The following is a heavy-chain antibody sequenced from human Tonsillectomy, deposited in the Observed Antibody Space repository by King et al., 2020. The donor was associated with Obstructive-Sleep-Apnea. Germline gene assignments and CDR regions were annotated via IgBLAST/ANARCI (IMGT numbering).Heavy chain of an antibody. Sequence: VQLVESGGGLEQPGGSLRLSCAASGFTFSSYAMSWVRQAPGKGLEWVSLISGSGGSTHYADSVTGRFTISRDNSKNKRYLQMSSLRADDTAVYYCAKDRVYGDRLDYWGQGNLVTVSS. CDR1: GFTFSSYA. D-gene: IGHD4-17*01. J-gene: IGHJ4*02. CDR3: AKDRVYGDRLDY. CDR2: ISGSGGST. V-gene: IGHV3-23*04.